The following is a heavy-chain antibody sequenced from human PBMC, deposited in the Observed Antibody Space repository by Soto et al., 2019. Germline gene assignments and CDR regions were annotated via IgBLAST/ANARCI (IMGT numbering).Heavy chain of an antibody. CDR1: GFTFSNAW. J-gene: IGHJ3*02. CDR2: IKSKTDGGTT. Sequence: GGSLRLSCAASGFTFSNAWMSWVRQAPGKGLEWVGRIKSKTDGGTTDYAAPVKGRFTISRDDSKNTLYLQMNSLKTEDTAVYYCTTVYYYDSSGARDAFDIWGQGTRVTVS. D-gene: IGHD3-22*01. V-gene: IGHV3-15*01. CDR3: TTVYYYDSSGARDAFDI.